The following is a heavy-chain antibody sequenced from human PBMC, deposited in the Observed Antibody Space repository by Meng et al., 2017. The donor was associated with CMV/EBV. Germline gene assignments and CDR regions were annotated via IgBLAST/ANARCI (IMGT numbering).Heavy chain of an antibody. D-gene: IGHD3-3*01. CDR2: ISSSSSYI. Sequence: GGSLRLSCAASGFTFSSYSMNWVRQAPGKGLEWASSISSSSSYIYYADSVKGRFTISRDNAKNSLYLQMNSLRAEDTAVYYCARPNLFGVVDYWGQGTLVTVSS. CDR3: ARPNLFGVVDY. V-gene: IGHV3-21*01. CDR1: GFTFSSYS. J-gene: IGHJ4*02.